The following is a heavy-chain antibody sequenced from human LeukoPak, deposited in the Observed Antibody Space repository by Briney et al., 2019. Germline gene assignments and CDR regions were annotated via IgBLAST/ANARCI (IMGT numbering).Heavy chain of an antibody. CDR2: ISAYNGNT. V-gene: IGHV1-18*01. CDR3: ARAWLFGVVILYYFDY. CDR1: GYTFTSYG. J-gene: IGHJ4*02. D-gene: IGHD3-3*01. Sequence: ASVKVSCKASGYTFTSYGISWVRQAPGQGLEWMGWISAYNGNTNHAQKLQGRVTMTTDTSTSTAYMELRSLRSDDTAVYYCARAWLFGVVILYYFDYWGQGTLVTVSS.